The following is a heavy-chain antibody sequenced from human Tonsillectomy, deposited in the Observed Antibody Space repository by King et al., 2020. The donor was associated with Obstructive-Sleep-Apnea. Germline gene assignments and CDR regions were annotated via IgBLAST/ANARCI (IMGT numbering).Heavy chain of an antibody. J-gene: IGHJ4*02. CDR3: ARDDGGNLDY. CDR1: GYSISSGYY. D-gene: IGHD4-23*01. Sequence: VQLQESGPGLVKPSETLSLTCTVSGYSISSGYYWGWIRQPPGKGLEWIGSIYHSGSTYYNPSLNSRVTISVDTSKNQFSLKLSSVTAADTAVYYCARDDGGNLDYWGQGTLVTVSS. V-gene: IGHV4-38-2*02. CDR2: IYHSGST.